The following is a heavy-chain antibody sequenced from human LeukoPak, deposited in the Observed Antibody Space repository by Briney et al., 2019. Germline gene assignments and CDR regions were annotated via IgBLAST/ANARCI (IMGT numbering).Heavy chain of an antibody. CDR2: ISSSGSTK. Sequence: GGSLRLSCAASGFTFSSYEMNWVRQAPGKGLEWVSYISSSGSTKYYADSVKGRFTISRDNAKNSLYLQMNSLRAEDTAVYYCAREFRGVTRYFDPWGQGTLVTVSS. J-gene: IGHJ5*02. D-gene: IGHD3-10*01. CDR1: GFTFSSYE. CDR3: AREFRGVTRYFDP. V-gene: IGHV3-48*03.